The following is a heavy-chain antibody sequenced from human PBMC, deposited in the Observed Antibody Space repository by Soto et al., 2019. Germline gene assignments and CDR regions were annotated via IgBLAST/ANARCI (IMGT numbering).Heavy chain of an antibody. V-gene: IGHV1-18*01. CDR3: ARYWVTGKGGMDV. CDR2: INSYTGNT. Sequence: QVQLVQSGGEVKKPGASVKVSCKASGYTFTSYGFSWVRQAPGQGLEWMGWINSYTGNTHYAQKFQGRVTMTIDTSTSTAYMELWTLISDDTAVYYCARYWVTGKGGMDVWGQGTTVTVSS. D-gene: IGHD2-15*01. J-gene: IGHJ6*02. CDR1: GYTFTSYG.